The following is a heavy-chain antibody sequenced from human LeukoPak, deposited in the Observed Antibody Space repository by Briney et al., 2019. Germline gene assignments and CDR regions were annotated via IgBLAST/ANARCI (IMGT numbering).Heavy chain of an antibody. CDR1: GGSFSGYY. CDR2: INHSGST. Sequence: SETLSLTCAVYGGSFSGYYWSWIRQPPGKGLEWIGEINHSGSTNYNPSLKSRVTISVDTSKNQFSLKLSSVTAADTAVYYCARATIDYYGSGSYLIDYWGQGTLVTVSS. CDR3: ARATIDYYGSGSYLIDY. J-gene: IGHJ4*02. D-gene: IGHD3-10*01. V-gene: IGHV4-34*01.